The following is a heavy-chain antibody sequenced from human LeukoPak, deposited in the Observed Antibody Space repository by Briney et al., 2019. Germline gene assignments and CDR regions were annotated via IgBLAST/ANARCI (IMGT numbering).Heavy chain of an antibody. CDR2: IWYDGSNE. D-gene: IGHD3-22*01. V-gene: IGHV3-33*01. CDR1: GFTFSSYG. CDR3: ARGGRGSAAVVAPRSFDI. J-gene: IGHJ3*02. Sequence: GGSLRLSCAASGFTFSSYGIHWVRQAPGKGLEWVAVIWYDGSNEYYADSVKGRFTISRDNSKNTVYLQMNSLRAGDTALYYCARGGRGSAAVVAPRSFDIWGQGTMVTASS.